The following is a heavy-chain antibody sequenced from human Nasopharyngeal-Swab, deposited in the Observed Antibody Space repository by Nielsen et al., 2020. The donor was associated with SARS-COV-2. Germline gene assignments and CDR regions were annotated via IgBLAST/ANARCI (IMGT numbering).Heavy chain of an antibody. V-gene: IGHV1-8*03. Sequence: ASVKVSCKASGYTFTSYDINWVRQATGQGLEWMGWMNPNSGKTGYATKFQGRVTITRNTSISTAYMELSSLRSEDTAVYYWARRPGYSSSSQGYYYGMDVWGQGTTVTVSS. J-gene: IGHJ6*02. CDR1: GYTFTSYD. D-gene: IGHD6-6*01. CDR3: ARRPGYSSSSQGYYYGMDV. CDR2: MNPNSGKT.